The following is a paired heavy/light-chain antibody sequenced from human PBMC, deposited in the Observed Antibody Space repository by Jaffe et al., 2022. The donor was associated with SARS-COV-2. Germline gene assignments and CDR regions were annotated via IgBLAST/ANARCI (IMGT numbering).Light chain of an antibody. CDR3: SSYVGTDLLV. V-gene: IGLV2-8*01. CDR2: EVS. Sequence: QSALTQPPSASGSPGQSVTISCTGTSRDVGGYNFVSWYQQHPGKAPKLIIYEVSKRPSGVPDRFSGSKSGNTASLTVSGLQAEDEADYYCSSYVGTDLLVFGTGTKVTVL. CDR1: SRDVGGYNF. J-gene: IGLJ1*01.
Heavy chain of an antibody. CDR1: DDSIRRSSFY. CDR2: ISYSGSA. D-gene: IGHD1-26*01. J-gene: IGHJ4*02. CDR3: ARTLGASGSYWCAFDY. Sequence: QLQLQESGPGLVKPSEALSLTCSVSDDSIRRSSFYWGWIRQPPGKGLEWIGSISYSGSAYYSPSLKNRVTISIDTSKSHFSLKLTSVTAADTAVYYCARTLGASGSYWCAFDYWGQGAMVTVSS. V-gene: IGHV4-39*02.